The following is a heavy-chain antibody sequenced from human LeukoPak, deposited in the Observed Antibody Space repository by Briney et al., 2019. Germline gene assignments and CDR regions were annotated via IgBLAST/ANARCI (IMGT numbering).Heavy chain of an antibody. J-gene: IGHJ4*02. CDR3: ARELRGGRNTMVRGVSY. CDR1: GYTFNSYG. Sequence: ASEKVSCKASGYTFNSYGISWVRQAPGQGLEWMGWISAYNGYTKYVQKLQGRVTMTTDTSTSTAYMELRSLRSDDTAVYYCARELRGGRNTMVRGVSYWGQGTLVTVSS. CDR2: ISAYNGYT. D-gene: IGHD3-10*01. V-gene: IGHV1-18*01.